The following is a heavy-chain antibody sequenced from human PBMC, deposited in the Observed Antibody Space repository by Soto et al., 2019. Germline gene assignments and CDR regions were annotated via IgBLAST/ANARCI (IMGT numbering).Heavy chain of an antibody. CDR2: ITVSNGKP. Sequence: QVQLVQSGGEVKRPGASVKVSCKTSGYTFTSYGIGWVRQAPGQGLEYMGWITVSNGKPTYAQKFQDRVTMTADTSTYPAYMELRSLKSDDTAVYYCARWLQLRPLDYWGQGTLVTVSS. J-gene: IGHJ4*02. CDR1: GYTFTSYG. D-gene: IGHD1-1*01. V-gene: IGHV1-18*01. CDR3: ARWLQLRPLDY.